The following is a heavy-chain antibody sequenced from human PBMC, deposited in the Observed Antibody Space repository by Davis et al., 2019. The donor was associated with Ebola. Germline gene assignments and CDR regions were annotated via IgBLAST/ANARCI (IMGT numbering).Heavy chain of an antibody. J-gene: IGHJ4*02. V-gene: IGHV3-64D*08. CDR1: GFTFSTYA. Sequence: PGGSLRLSCSASGFTFSTYAMHWVRQAPGKGLEYVSAISFNGGSTFYADSVKGRFTISRDNSKNTLYLQMSSLRPEDTAVYYCVKDGGAAGRYFDWLQSYFFDYWGQGTLVTVSS. CDR2: ISFNGGST. D-gene: IGHD3-9*01. CDR3: VKDGGAAGRYFDWLQSYFFDY.